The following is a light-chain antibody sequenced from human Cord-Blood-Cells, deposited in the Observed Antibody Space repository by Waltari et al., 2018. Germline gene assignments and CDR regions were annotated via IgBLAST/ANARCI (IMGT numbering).Light chain of an antibody. Sequence: QSALTQPASVSGSPGQSITISCTGTSSDVGSYNLVSWYQQHPGKAPKLMIYEGSKRHAGVANRFSGAKSGNTASLTISGRQAEDEADYYCCSYAGSSTNWVFGGGTKLTVL. CDR2: EGS. J-gene: IGLJ3*02. V-gene: IGLV2-23*01. CDR1: SSDVGSYNL. CDR3: CSYAGSSTNWV.